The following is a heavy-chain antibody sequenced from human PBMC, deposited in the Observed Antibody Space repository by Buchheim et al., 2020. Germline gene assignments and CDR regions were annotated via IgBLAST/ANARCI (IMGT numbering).Heavy chain of an antibody. V-gene: IGHV3-30*18. CDR1: GFTFGAYG. CDR3: AKDSGWLRLGGFDY. CDR2: ISYDGSNK. D-gene: IGHD5-12*01. Sequence: QVHLVESGGGVVQPGNSLRLSCAASGFTFGAYGMHWVRQAPGKGLEWMACISYDGSNKYYADSGKGRFPISRDNSRNTLYLQMNSLRPEYTAVYYCAKDSGWLRLGGFDYWGQGTL. J-gene: IGHJ4*02.